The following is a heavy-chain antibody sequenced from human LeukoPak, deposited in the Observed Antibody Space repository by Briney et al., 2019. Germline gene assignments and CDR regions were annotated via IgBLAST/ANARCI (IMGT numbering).Heavy chain of an antibody. Sequence: GGSLRLSCAASGFTFSSYAMSWVRQAPGKGLEWVSAISGSGGSTYYADSVKGRFTISRDNSKNTLYLQMNSLRAEDTAVYYCAKDHYDSSGYPRFDYWGQGTLVTVSS. J-gene: IGHJ4*02. CDR3: AKDHYDSSGYPRFDY. D-gene: IGHD3-22*01. CDR2: ISGSGGST. CDR1: GFTFSSYA. V-gene: IGHV3-23*01.